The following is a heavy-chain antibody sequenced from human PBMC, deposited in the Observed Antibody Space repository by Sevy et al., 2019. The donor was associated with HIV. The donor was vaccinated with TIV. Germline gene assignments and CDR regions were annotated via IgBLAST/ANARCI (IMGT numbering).Heavy chain of an antibody. CDR3: AKLDYDLLTGNPDY. D-gene: IGHD3-9*01. CDR1: GFRFNNYG. J-gene: IGHJ4*02. CDR2: ISHDGRKR. V-gene: IGHV3-30*18. Sequence: GGSLRLSCRASGFRFNNYGMHWVRQAPGKGLQWVALISHDGRKRFYADSLEGRFTISRDNSKNTLYLQMSGLRTEDTAMYYCAKLDYDLLTGNPDYWGQGTLVTVSS.